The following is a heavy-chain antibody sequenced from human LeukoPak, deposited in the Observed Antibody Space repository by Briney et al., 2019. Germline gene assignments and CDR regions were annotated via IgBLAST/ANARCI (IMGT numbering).Heavy chain of an antibody. Sequence: SVKVSCKASGSTFSSYAISWVRQAPGQGLDWMGAIIPIFGTANYAQKFQGRVTITADDSTSTAYMDLSSLRSEDTGVYYCAKKRVVPAAWYSSSWTHDAFDLWGQGTMVTVSS. J-gene: IGHJ3*01. CDR2: IIPIFGTA. V-gene: IGHV1-69*13. D-gene: IGHD6-13*01. CDR1: GSTFSSYA. CDR3: AKKRVVPAAWYSSSWTHDAFDL.